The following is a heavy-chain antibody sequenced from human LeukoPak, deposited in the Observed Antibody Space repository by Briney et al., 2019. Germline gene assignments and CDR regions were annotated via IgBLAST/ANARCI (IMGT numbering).Heavy chain of an antibody. CDR2: IYPGGSET. J-gene: IGHJ5*02. V-gene: IGHV5-51*01. CDR1: GYTLTELS. Sequence: ASVKVSCKVSGYTLTELSMHWVRQMPGKGLEWMGVIYPGGSETQYMPSFEGQVTISVDESTSTVYLQWSTLKASDTAMYYCARRNYYDVWFDPSGQGTLVTVSS. CDR3: ARRNYYDVWFDP. D-gene: IGHD3-16*01.